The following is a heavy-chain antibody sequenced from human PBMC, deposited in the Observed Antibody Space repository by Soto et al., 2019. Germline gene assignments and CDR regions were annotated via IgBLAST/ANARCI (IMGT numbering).Heavy chain of an antibody. V-gene: IGHV4-34*01. D-gene: IGHD6-13*01. CDR2: INHSGST. Sequence: SETLSLTCAVYGGSFSGYYWSWIRQPPGKGLEWIGEINHSGSTNYNPSLKSRVTISVDTSKNQFSLKLRSDDTAVYYCARQQWYSSSWYVYYYYGMDVWGQGTTVTVSS. CDR1: GGSFSGYY. CDR3: ARQQWYSSSWYVYYYYGMDV. J-gene: IGHJ6*02.